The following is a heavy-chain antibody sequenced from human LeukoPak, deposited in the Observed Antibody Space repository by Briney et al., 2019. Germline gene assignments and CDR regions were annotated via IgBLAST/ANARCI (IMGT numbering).Heavy chain of an antibody. Sequence: GGSLRLSCAASGFTFSSYAMHWVRQAPGKGLEWVAVIWYVGSNKYYADSVKGRFTISRDNSKNTLYLQMNSLRAEDTAVYYCARDTGPYYDFWSGYYSYWGQGTLVTVSS. CDR1: GFTFSSYA. J-gene: IGHJ4*02. CDR3: ARDTGPYYDFWSGYYSY. V-gene: IGHV3-33*08. D-gene: IGHD3-3*01. CDR2: IWYVGSNK.